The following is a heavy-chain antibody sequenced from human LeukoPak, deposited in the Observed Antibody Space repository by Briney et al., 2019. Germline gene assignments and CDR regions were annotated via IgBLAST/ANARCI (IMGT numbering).Heavy chain of an antibody. J-gene: IGHJ3*02. CDR2: IYSGGST. CDR3: ARDDAFDI. Sequence: PGGSLRLSCAASGFTVSSTHMSWVRQAPGKGLEWVSVIYSGGSTYYADSVKGRFTISRDNSKNTLYLQMNSLRAEDTAVYYCARDDAFDIWGQGTMVTVSS. V-gene: IGHV3-66*01. CDR1: GFTVSSTH.